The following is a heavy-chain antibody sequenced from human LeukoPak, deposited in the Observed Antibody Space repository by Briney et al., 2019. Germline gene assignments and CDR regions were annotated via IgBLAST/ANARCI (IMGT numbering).Heavy chain of an antibody. CDR1: GGTFSSYA. Sequence: SVKVSCKASGGTFSSYAISWVRQAPGQGLEWMGGIIPIFGTANYAQKFQGRVTITADESTSTAYMELSSLRSEDTAVYYCARDGSGTAVAGGDYWGQGTLVTVSS. V-gene: IGHV1-69*01. CDR3: ARDGSGTAVAGGDY. CDR2: IIPIFGTA. D-gene: IGHD6-19*01. J-gene: IGHJ4*02.